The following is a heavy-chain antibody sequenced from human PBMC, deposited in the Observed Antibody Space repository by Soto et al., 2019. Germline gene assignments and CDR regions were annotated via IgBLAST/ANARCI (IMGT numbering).Heavy chain of an antibody. D-gene: IGHD1-26*01. J-gene: IGHJ5*02. Sequence: LRLSCAASGFTFENFGMSWVRQAPGKGLEWISSISGSGLNKYYADSVKGRFTISRDNSKNAVYLELSNLRAEDTAVYHCAKNQGVELVPLATVDWFDPWGQGSVVTVSS. CDR2: ISGSGLNK. CDR1: GFTFENFG. V-gene: IGHV3-23*01. CDR3: AKNQGVELVPLATVDWFDP.